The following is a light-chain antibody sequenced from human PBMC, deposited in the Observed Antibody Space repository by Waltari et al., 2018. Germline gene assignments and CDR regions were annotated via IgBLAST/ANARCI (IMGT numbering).Light chain of an antibody. V-gene: IGKV3-11*01. Sequence: EIVLTQSPVTLSLSPGERATLSCRASQSVSSYLTWYQQKPGQAPRLLIYDASNRATGIPARFRGSGSGTDFTLTISSLEPEDFAVYYCQQRSNWPPALTVGGGTKVEVK. CDR1: QSVSSY. CDR2: DAS. J-gene: IGKJ4*01. CDR3: QQRSNWPPALT.